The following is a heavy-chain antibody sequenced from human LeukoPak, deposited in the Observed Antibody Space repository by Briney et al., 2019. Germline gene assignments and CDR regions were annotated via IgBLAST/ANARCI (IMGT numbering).Heavy chain of an antibody. CDR1: GFTFSSYG. D-gene: IGHD4-11*01. J-gene: IGHJ4*02. V-gene: IGHV3-30*03. Sequence: GGSLRLSCAASGFTFSSYGMHWVRQAPGKGLEWVAVISYDGSNKYYADSVKGRFTISRDNSKNTLYLQMDSLRAEDTAVYYCARDPPKDSYYFDYWGQGTLVTVSS. CDR2: ISYDGSNK. CDR3: ARDPPKDSYYFDY.